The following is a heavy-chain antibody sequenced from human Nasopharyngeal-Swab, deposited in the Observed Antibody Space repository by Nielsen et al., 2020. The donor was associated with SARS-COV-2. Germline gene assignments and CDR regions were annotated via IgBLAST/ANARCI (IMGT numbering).Heavy chain of an antibody. Sequence: SGPTLVKPTQTLRLTCTFSGFSLSPTRMCVTWVRQPPGKALEWLALIDWGDDKYYSTSLKTRLTISKDTSNNQVVLTMANMDHGDTATYYCGRISPHDFHIDYWGQGTLVTVSS. CDR2: IDWGDDK. V-gene: IGHV2-70*20. J-gene: IGHJ4*02. CDR1: GFSLSPTRMC. CDR3: GRISPHDFHIDY. D-gene: IGHD2-21*02.